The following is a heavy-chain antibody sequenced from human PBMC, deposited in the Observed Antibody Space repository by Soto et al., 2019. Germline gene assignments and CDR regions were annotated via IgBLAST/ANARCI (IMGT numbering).Heavy chain of an antibody. D-gene: IGHD5-12*01. Sequence: GGSLRLSCTASGFTFSSYAMSWVRQAPGKGLEWVSAISGGGGSTDYPDSVEGRFTISRDNSKNTLYLQMNSLRAEDTAVYSCAKGWVTRGSFDNWGQGTLVTVSS. CDR1: GFTFSSYA. CDR2: ISGGGGST. V-gene: IGHV3-23*01. J-gene: IGHJ4*02. CDR3: AKGWVTRGSFDN.